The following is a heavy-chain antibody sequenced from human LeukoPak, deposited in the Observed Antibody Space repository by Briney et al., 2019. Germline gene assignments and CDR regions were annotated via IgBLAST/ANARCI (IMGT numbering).Heavy chain of an antibody. D-gene: IGHD3-3*01. CDR2: IYYSGST. V-gene: IGHV4-30-2*03. CDR1: GGSISSGGYS. CDR3: ATSFLQGPVGY. J-gene: IGHJ4*02. Sequence: PSQTLSLTCAVSGGSISSGGYSWSWIRQPPGKGLEWIGSIYYSGSTYYNPSLKSRVTISVDTSKNQFSLKLSSVTAADTAVYYCATSFLQGPVGYWGQGTLVTVSS.